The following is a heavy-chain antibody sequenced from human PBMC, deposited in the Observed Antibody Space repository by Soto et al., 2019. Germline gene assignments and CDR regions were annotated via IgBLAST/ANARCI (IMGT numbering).Heavy chain of an antibody. V-gene: IGHV2-5*02. CDR1: VFSLTTCGVG. CDR2: IFLDDDK. D-gene: IGHD3-3*01. Sequence: QITLKESGPTVVKPTEPLTLSCTVSVFSLTTCGVGVGWVRQSPGKAPEWLALIFLDDDKRYSTSLKSRLTITKNTTKNQVVSTMPNVHPADTATYYSAHRVLRAVFGLVTTTAIYFDFWGQGTPVVVSS. CDR3: AHRVLRAVFGLVTTTAIYFDF. J-gene: IGHJ4*02.